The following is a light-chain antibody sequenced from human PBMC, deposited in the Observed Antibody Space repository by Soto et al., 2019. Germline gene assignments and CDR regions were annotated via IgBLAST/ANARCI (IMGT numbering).Light chain of an antibody. CDR3: QHYGSSPYT. Sequence: EIVLTQSPGTLSLSPGERATLSCRASLTVAGSYLAWYQQTPGQAPRLLIYGASSRATGIPDRLTGSGSGTDFTLTISGLEPEDFAVYYCQHYGSSPYTFGQGTKLEI. V-gene: IGKV3-20*01. CDR1: LTVAGSY. J-gene: IGKJ2*01. CDR2: GAS.